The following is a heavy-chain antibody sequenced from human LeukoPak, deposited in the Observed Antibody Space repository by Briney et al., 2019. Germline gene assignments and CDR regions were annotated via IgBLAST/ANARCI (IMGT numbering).Heavy chain of an antibody. D-gene: IGHD3-22*01. V-gene: IGHV3-23*01. CDR1: GFTFSSYA. J-gene: IGHJ3*02. Sequence: GGSLRLSCAASGFTFSSYAMSWVRQAPGKGLEWVSAISGSGGSTYYVDSVKGRFTISRDNSKNTVYLQMNSLRAEDTAVYYCARDWRDSSGKFPNDAFDIWGQGTMVTVSS. CDR3: ARDWRDSSGKFPNDAFDI. CDR2: ISGSGGST.